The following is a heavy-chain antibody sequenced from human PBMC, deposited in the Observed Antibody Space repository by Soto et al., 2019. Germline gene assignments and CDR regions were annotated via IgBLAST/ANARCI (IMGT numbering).Heavy chain of an antibody. D-gene: IGHD6-19*01. CDR2: MSGSGGST. J-gene: IGHJ4*02. CDR1: GFTFSSYA. CDR3: AKDKGVGQWLVLDY. Sequence: EVQVLESGGGLVQPGGSLRLSCAASGFTFSSYAMSWVRQAPGKGLEWVSAMSGSGGSTYYADSVKGRFNISRDNSKNTLDLQMNSLRAEDTAVYYCAKDKGVGQWLVLDYWGQGTLVTVSS. V-gene: IGHV3-23*01.